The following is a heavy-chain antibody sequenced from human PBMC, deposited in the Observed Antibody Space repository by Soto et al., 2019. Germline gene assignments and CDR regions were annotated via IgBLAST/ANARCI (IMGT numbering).Heavy chain of an antibody. Sequence: PXGSLELSFEASGFVFPNFWLHWVRHVPGKGLVWVARIDTSGHSTNYAESVKGRFTISRDNAKNTVSLQMNSLRVEDTGVYYCAKDSWYFDIWSQGSQVTVSS. CDR2: IDTSGHST. CDR1: GFVFPNFW. CDR3: AKDSWYFDI. V-gene: IGHV3-74*01. D-gene: IGHD6-13*01. J-gene: IGHJ4*02.